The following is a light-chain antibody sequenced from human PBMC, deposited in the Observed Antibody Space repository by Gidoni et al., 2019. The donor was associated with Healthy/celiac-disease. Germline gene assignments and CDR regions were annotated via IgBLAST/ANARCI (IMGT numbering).Light chain of an antibody. CDR2: DAS. CDR1: QSVRRY. CDR3: QQRSNWPPIFT. J-gene: IGKJ3*01. V-gene: IGKV3-11*01. Sequence: EIVLTQSPATLSLSPGERATLSCRASQSVRRYLAWYQQKPGQAPRLLIYDASNRATGIPARFSGSGSGTDFTLTISSLDPEAFAVYYCQQRSNWPPIFTFGPGTKVDIK.